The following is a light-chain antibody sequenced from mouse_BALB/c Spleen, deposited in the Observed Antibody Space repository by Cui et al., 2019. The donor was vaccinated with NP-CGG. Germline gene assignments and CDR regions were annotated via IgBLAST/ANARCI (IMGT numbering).Light chain of an antibody. CDR3: ALWYSNHWV. V-gene: IGLV1*01. J-gene: IGLJ1*01. CDR1: TGAVTTIHY. CDR2: GTK. Sequence: AVVTQESALTTSPGETVTLPCRSSTGAVTTIHYANCVHPNPAPLFTSLLRGTKKRDPGVPARVSGSRIGDKAALTITGAQTEDEAIYFCALWYSNHWVFGGGTKLTVL.